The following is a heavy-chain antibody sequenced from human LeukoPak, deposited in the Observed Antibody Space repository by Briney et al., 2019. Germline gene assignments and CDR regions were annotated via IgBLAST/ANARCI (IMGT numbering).Heavy chain of an antibody. CDR3: TRAGQWTYGFQDY. CDR1: GFILSSNY. V-gene: IGHV3-66*01. CDR2: LYSGGST. D-gene: IGHD3-10*01. J-gene: IGHJ4*02. Sequence: GFLRLSCAASGFILSSNYMNWVRQAPGKGLEWVSILYSGGSTYYADSVKGRFTISRDDSKDTLFLQMNSLRAEDTAVYYCTRAGQWTYGFQDYWGQGTLVTVSS.